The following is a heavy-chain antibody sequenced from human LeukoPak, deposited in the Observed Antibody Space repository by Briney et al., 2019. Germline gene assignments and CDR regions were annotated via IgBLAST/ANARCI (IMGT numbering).Heavy chain of an antibody. J-gene: IGHJ6*03. CDR2: ISGSGGST. CDR1: GFTFSSYA. V-gene: IGHV3-23*01. D-gene: IGHD3-3*01. Sequence: PGGSLRLSCAASGFTFSSYAMSWVRQAPGKGLEWVSAISGSGGSTYYADSVKGRFTISRDNSKNTLYLQMNSLRAEDTAVYYCAKPPYELRPRYYYYMDVWGKGTTVTVSS. CDR3: AKPPYELRPRYYYYMDV.